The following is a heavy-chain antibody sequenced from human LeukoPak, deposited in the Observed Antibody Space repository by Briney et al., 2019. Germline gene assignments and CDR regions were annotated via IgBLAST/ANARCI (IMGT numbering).Heavy chain of an antibody. J-gene: IGHJ6*02. CDR1: GGSISSYY. Sequence: PSETLSLTCTVSGGSISSYYWSWIRQPPGKGLEWIGYIYYSGSTNYNPSLKSRVTISVDTSKNQFSLKLSSVTAADTAVYYCARQGGSDFWSGYYTYYYYGMDVWGQGTMVTVSS. CDR2: IYYSGST. CDR3: ARQGGSDFWSGYYTYYYYGMDV. V-gene: IGHV4-59*08. D-gene: IGHD3-3*01.